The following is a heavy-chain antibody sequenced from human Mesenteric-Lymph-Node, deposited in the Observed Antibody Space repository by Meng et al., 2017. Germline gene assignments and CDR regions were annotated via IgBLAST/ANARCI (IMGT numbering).Heavy chain of an antibody. CDR1: GGAFSSYA. Sequence: QVQLVQSGSELKKPEASVKVYCKASGGAFSSYAISWVRQAPGQGLEWMGGIIPIFGTANYAQKFQGRVTITTDESTSTAYMELSSLRSEDTAVYYCARDSMGLDFQHWGQGTLVTVSS. CDR2: IIPIFGTA. CDR3: ARDSMGLDFQH. J-gene: IGHJ1*01. D-gene: IGHD2/OR15-2a*01. V-gene: IGHV1-69*01.